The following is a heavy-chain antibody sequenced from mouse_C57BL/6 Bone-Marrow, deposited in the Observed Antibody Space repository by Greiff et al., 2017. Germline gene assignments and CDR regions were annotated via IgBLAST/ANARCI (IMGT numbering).Heavy chain of an antibody. D-gene: IGHD1-1*01. CDR1: GFNIKDDY. J-gene: IGHJ2*01. Sequence: EVQLQQSGAELVRPGASVKLSCTASGFNIKDDYMHWVKQRPEQGLEWIGWIDPANGDTEYASKFQGKATITADTSSNTAYLQLSSLTSEDTAVYYCTTLYYYGSSSYYFDYWGQGTTLTVSS. CDR3: TTLYYYGSSSYYFDY. CDR2: IDPANGDT. V-gene: IGHV14-4*01.